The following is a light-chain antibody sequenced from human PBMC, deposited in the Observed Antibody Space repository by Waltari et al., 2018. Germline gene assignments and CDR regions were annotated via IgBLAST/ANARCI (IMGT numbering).Light chain of an antibody. V-gene: IGLV2-23*02. CDR1: ISDVGNYNL. Sequence: QSALTQPASVSGSPGQSIPISCTGTISDVGNYNLVSWYQHHPGNAPKLILYEVSERPSGVSKRCSGCKAGNTAALTISGLQAEDEADDCCCSYARYTSLVFGGGTRLTVL. CDR2: EVS. CDR3: CSYARYTSLV. J-gene: IGLJ3*02.